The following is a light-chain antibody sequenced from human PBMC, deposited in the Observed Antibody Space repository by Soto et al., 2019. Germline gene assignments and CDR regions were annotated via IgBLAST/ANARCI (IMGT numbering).Light chain of an antibody. V-gene: IGLV2-14*01. CDR3: SSFTGSTTWV. CDR2: EVS. Sequence: QSVLTQPASVSGSTGPSITMFCTGTSNDVGGYNYVSWYQQHPGKAPKLIIYEVSNRPSGISNRFSGSKSANTASLTISGLQAEDESEYYCSSFTGSTTWVFGGGTKVTVL. CDR1: SNDVGGYNY. J-gene: IGLJ3*02.